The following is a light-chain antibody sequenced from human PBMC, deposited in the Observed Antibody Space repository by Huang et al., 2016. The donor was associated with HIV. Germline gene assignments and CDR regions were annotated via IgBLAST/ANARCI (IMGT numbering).Light chain of an antibody. CDR2: GTS. Sequence: ELLMTQSPATLSVSPGDSVSLSCRAGERIGSDLAWYRQKPGQAPRPLIYGTSTRASGVPARFSGGGSGTDFTLTITSLQSEDFVVYYCQQYNKWPYTFGLGTKLEIK. CDR1: ERIGSD. J-gene: IGKJ2*01. V-gene: IGKV3-15*01. CDR3: QQYNKWPYT.